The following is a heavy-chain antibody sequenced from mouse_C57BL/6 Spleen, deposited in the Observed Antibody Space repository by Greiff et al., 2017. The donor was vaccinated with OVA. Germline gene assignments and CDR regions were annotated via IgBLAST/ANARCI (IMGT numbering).Heavy chain of an antibody. Sequence: EVQLQQSGPELVKPGASVKISCKASGYSFTDYNMNWVKKRNGKSLEWIGVINPNYGTTSYNQKFKGKATLTVDQSSSTAYVQLNSLTFEDTAVYYSAKGVYGNAMDYWGQGTSVTVSS. CDR3: AKGVYGNAMDY. J-gene: IGHJ4*01. V-gene: IGHV1-39*01. D-gene: IGHD2-1*01. CDR1: GYSFTDYN. CDR2: INPNYGTT.